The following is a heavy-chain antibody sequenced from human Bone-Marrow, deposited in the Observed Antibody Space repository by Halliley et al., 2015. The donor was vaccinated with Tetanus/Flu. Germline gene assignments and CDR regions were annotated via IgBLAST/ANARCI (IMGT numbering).Heavy chain of an antibody. CDR2: IYPGGST. CDR1: GGSISSGNW. V-gene: IGHV4-4*02. D-gene: IGHD3-10*01. J-gene: IGHJ4*02. Sequence: GLVKPSGTLSLTCFVSGGSISSGNWWTWVRQPPGKGLDWIGEIYPGGSTNYNPSLKSPLTLSLDKSKNQFSLELRSVTAADTAVYYCAGDGDNDYWGQGSLVSVAS. CDR3: AGDGDNDY.